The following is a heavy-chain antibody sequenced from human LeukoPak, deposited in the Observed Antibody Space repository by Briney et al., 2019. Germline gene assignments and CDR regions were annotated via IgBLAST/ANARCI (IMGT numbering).Heavy chain of an antibody. J-gene: IGHJ4*02. CDR2: INPNSGGT. V-gene: IGHV1-2*06. Sequence: ASVKVSCKAFGYTFTGYYMHWVRQAPGQGLEWMGRINPNSGGTNYAQKFQGRVTMTRGTSISTAYMELSRLRSDDTAVYYCARDRSSGSYYGDFDYWGQGTLVTVSS. D-gene: IGHD1-26*01. CDR1: GYTFTGYY. CDR3: ARDRSSGSYYGDFDY.